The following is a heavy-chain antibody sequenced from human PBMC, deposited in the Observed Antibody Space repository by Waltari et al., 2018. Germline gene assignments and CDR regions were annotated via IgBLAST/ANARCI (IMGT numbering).Heavy chain of an antibody. CDR2: INSDGSST. D-gene: IGHD3-22*01. Sequence: EVQLVESGGGLVQPGGSLRLSCAASGFTFSSYWMNWVRQAPGKGLVWVSRINSDGSSTSYADSVKGRFTISRDNAKNTLYLQMNSLRAEDTAVYYCARGAHLYYYDSSGYVDYWGQGTLVTVSS. J-gene: IGHJ4*02. V-gene: IGHV3-74*01. CDR1: GFTFSSYW. CDR3: ARGAHLYYYDSSGYVDY.